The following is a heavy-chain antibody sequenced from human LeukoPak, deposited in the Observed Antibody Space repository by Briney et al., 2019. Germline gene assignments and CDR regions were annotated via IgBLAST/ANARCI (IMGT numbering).Heavy chain of an antibody. V-gene: IGHV4-34*01. D-gene: IGHD3-10*01. CDR1: GGSFSGYY. CDR2: INHSGST. J-gene: IGHJ6*03. CDR3: ARHYGSGSYYNLYYYYYYMDV. Sequence: PSETLSLTCAVYGGSFSGYYWSWIRQPPGKGLEWIGEINHSGSTNYNPSLKSRVTISVDTSKNQFSLKLRSVTAADTAVYYCARHYGSGSYYNLYYYYYYMDVWGKGTTVTISS.